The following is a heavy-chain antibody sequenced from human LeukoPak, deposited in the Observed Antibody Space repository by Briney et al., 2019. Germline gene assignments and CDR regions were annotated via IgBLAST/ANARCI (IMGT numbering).Heavy chain of an antibody. CDR2: IYYSGST. J-gene: IGHJ4*02. CDR1: GGSFSGYY. D-gene: IGHD5-12*01. V-gene: IGHV4-59*01. Sequence: NPSETLSLTCAVYGGSFSGYYWSWIRQPPGKGLEWIGYIYYSGSTNYNPSLKSRVTISVDTSKNQFSLKLSSVTAADTAVYYCARVSGYNWESFYDYWGQGTLVTVSS. CDR3: ARVSGYNWESFYDY.